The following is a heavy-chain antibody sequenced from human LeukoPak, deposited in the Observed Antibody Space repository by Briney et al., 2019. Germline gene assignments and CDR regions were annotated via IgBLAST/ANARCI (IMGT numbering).Heavy chain of an antibody. D-gene: IGHD6-19*01. CDR2: IYYSGST. J-gene: IGHJ4*02. CDR3: ASLTGYSSGWYIFDY. Sequence: PSETLSLTCTVSGGSISSSSYYWGWIRQPPGKGLEWIGSIYYSGSTYYNPSLKSRVTISVDTSKNQFSLKLSSVTAADTAVYYCASLTGYSSGWYIFDYWGQGTLVTVSS. V-gene: IGHV4-39*07. CDR1: GGSISSSSYY.